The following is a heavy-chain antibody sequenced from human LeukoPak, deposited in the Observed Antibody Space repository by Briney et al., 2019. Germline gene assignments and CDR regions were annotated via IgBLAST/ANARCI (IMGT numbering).Heavy chain of an antibody. Sequence: GGSLRLSCAASGFTFSTYAMHWVRRAPGKGLEWVALISYDGSNKYYADSVKGRFALSRDNSKNTLYLQMSSLRAEDTAVYYCARVAKATHSYAYGDDAFDIWGQGTMVTVSS. D-gene: IGHD5-18*01. CDR3: ARVAKATHSYAYGDDAFDI. CDR1: GFTFSTYA. CDR2: ISYDGSNK. J-gene: IGHJ3*02. V-gene: IGHV3-30*09.